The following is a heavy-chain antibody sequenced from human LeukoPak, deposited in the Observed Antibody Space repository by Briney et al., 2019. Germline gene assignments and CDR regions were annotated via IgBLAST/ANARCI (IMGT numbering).Heavy chain of an antibody. CDR3: ARDYRGHIAASRGDFQH. CDR2: ISAYNGNT. J-gene: IGHJ1*01. CDR1: GYTVTSYG. V-gene: IGHV1-18*04. D-gene: IGHD6-13*01. Sequence: ASVKVSCKASGYTVTSYGISWVREAPGQGLKWMGWISAYNGNTNYAQKLQGRVTMTTDTSTSTAYMELRSLRSDDTAVYYCARDYRGHIAASRGDFQHWGQGTLVTVSS.